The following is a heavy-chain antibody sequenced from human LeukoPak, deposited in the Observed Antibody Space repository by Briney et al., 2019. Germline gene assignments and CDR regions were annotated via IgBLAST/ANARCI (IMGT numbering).Heavy chain of an antibody. J-gene: IGHJ4*02. CDR2: ISGSGGST. CDR1: GFTFSTYA. V-gene: IGHV3-23*01. D-gene: IGHD3-22*01. Sequence: PGGSLRLSCAASGFTFSTYAMSWVRQAPGKGLEWVSSISGSGGSTSYADSVKGRFTISRDNAKNSLYLQMNSLRAEDTAVYYCARAHHDSSAIDYWGQGTLVTVSS. CDR3: ARAHHDSSAIDY.